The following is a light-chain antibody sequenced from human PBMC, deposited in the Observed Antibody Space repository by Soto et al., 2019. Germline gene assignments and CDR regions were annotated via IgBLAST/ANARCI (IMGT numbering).Light chain of an antibody. CDR2: EVT. CDR1: SSDVGGYGY. V-gene: IGLV2-8*01. CDR3: SSYSISTAYL. Sequence: QSALTQPPSASGSPGQSVTISCTGTSSDVGGYGYVSWYQQRPGKAPKLLIHEVTKRPSGVPDRFSGSKSGNTASLTVSGLQAEDEADYFCSSYSISTAYLFGTGTKVTVL. J-gene: IGLJ1*01.